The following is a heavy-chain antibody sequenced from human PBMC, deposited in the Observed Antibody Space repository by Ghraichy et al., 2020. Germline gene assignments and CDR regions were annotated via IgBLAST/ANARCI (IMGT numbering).Heavy chain of an antibody. J-gene: IGHJ6*02. D-gene: IGHD6-13*01. CDR1: GFTFSSYG. CDR3: AKDTVAYSSSWPPGGMDV. Sequence: GGSLRLSCAASGFTFSSYGMHWVRQAPGKGLEWVAVISYDGSNKYYADSVKGRFTISRDNSKNTLYLQMNSLRAEDTAVYYCAKDTVAYSSSWPPGGMDVWGQGTTVTVSS. CDR2: ISYDGSNK. V-gene: IGHV3-30*18.